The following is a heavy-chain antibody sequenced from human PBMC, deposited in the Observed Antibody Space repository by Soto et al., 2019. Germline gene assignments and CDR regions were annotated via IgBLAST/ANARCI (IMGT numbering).Heavy chain of an antibody. D-gene: IGHD1-1*01. CDR3: ARELPQRQGRNMDV. V-gene: IGHV4-31*03. CDR2: INHRGSL. CDR1: GGSMTSGDQY. Sequence: SETLSLTCTVTGGSMTSGDQYWTWIRHRPGEGLEWFGYINHRGSLYYNTSLKSRVSMSVDTSKNQFSLNLSSVTAADTAVYYCARELPQRQGRNMDVWGQGTTVS. J-gene: IGHJ6*02.